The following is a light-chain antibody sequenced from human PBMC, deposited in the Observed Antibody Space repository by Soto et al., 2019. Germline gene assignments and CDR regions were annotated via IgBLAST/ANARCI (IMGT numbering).Light chain of an antibody. J-gene: IGKJ2*01. CDR1: QSITDW. CDR3: QHYITYPYT. Sequence: DSQMTQSPSTLSASVGDRGTITCRASQSITDWLAWYQQKPGKAPKLLIYKASSLESGVPSRFSGGGSGTEFTLTISSLQPDDFASYYCQHYITYPYTFGQGTKLEIK. CDR2: KAS. V-gene: IGKV1-5*03.